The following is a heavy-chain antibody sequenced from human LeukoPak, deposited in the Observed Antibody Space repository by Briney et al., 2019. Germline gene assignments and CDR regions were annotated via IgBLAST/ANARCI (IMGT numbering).Heavy chain of an antibody. V-gene: IGHV1-69*06. J-gene: IGHJ4*02. D-gene: IGHD3-9*01. CDR1: GGTFSSYA. CDR2: IIPIFGTA. CDR3: ARAHYDILTGYYRSPGFDY. Sequence: ASVKVSCKASGGTFSSYAISWVRQAPGQGLEWMGGIIPIFGTANYAQKFQGRVTITADKSTSTAYMELSSLRSEDAAVYYCARAHYDILTGYYRSPGFDYWGQGTLVTVSS.